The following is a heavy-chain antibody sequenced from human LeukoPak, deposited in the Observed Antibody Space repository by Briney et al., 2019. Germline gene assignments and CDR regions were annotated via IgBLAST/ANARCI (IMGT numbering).Heavy chain of an antibody. CDR1: GNYW. CDR2: INSDGSWT. J-gene: IGHJ4*02. V-gene: IGHV3-74*01. CDR3: VTFYETY. D-gene: IGHD2/OR15-2a*01. Sequence: GGSLRLSCAASGNYWMHWVRQAPGKGLVWVSHINSDGSWTSYADSVKGRFTISKDNAKNTVYLQMNSLRAGDTAVYYCVTFYETYWGRGTLVTVSS.